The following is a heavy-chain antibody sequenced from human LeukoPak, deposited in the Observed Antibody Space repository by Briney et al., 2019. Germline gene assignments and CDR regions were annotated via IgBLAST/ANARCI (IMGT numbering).Heavy chain of an antibody. CDR3: SRGVMNGDYSWFDP. Sequence: PSETLSLTCAVSGDSITSGTYSWSWIRQSPGKGLEWIGYIYQSGRTFYTWSLRSRVAISVGTSKNEFSLRLTSVTAADTAVYYCSRGVMNGDYSWFDPWGQGTLVIVSS. D-gene: IGHD4-17*01. V-gene: IGHV4-30-2*06. J-gene: IGHJ5*02. CDR2: IYQSGRT. CDR1: GDSITSGTYS.